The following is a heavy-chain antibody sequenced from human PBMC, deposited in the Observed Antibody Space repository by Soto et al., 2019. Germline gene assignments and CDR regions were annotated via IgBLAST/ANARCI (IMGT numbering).Heavy chain of an antibody. D-gene: IGHD6-19*01. CDR1: GYSFTSYW. V-gene: IGHV5-10-1*01. CDR2: IDPSDSYT. CDR3: ARGTDSSGWYRYYYYGMDV. Sequence: PGESLKISFKGSGYSFTSYWISWVRQMPGKGLEWMGRIDPSDSYTNYSPSFQGHVTISADKSISTAYLQWSSLKASDTAMYYCARGTDSSGWYRYYYYGMDVWGQGTTVTVSS. J-gene: IGHJ6*02.